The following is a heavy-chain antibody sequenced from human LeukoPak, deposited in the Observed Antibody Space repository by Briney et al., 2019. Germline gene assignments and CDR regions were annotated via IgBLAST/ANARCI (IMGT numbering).Heavy chain of an antibody. CDR2: ISGSGSTT. J-gene: IGHJ1*01. Sequence: PGGSLSLSCAASGFTFSSYPMSWVRQAPGKGLEWVSAISGSGSTTYYADSVKGRFTISRDNSKNTVNLQILSLRADDTAVYSCARGLEVGSMKYSQHWGPGTQVTVSS. D-gene: IGHD2/OR15-2a*01. CDR1: GFTFSSYP. CDR3: ARGLEVGSMKYSQH. V-gene: IGHV3-23*01.